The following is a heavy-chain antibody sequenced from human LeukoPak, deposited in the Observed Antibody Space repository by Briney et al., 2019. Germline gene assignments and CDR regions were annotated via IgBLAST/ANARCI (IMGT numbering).Heavy chain of an antibody. V-gene: IGHV4-59*01. CDR3: ARNYGDFDY. CDR1: GGSISSYY. D-gene: IGHD4-17*01. Sequence: PSETLSLTCTVSGGSISSYYWSWIRQPPGKGLEWIGYIYYSGSTNYNPSLKSRVTISVDTSKNQFSLKLSSVTAADTAVYYCARNYGDFDYWGQGTPVTVSS. CDR2: IYYSGST. J-gene: IGHJ4*02.